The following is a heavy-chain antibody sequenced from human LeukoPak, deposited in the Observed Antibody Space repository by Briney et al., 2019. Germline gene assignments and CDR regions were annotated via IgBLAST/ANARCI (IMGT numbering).Heavy chain of an antibody. CDR2: IYYSGST. Sequence: SETLSLTCTVSGGSISSYYWSWIRQPPGKGLEWIGCIYYSGSTNYNPSLKSRVTISLDTSKNQFSLRLRSVTAADTAVYFCARDLGEQQLPPLYNWFDPWGQGTLVTVSS. CDR3: ARDLGEQQLPPLYNWFDP. V-gene: IGHV4-59*01. J-gene: IGHJ5*02. CDR1: GGSISSYY. D-gene: IGHD6-13*01.